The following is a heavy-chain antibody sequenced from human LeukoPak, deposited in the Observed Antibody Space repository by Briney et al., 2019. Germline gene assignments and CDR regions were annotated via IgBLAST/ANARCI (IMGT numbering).Heavy chain of an antibody. D-gene: IGHD3-22*01. CDR1: GGSISSGGYY. CDR3: ASEFYYDSSGYYSI. V-gene: IGHV4-31*03. J-gene: IGHJ4*02. Sequence: SKTLSLTCTVSGGSISSGGYYWNWIRQHPGRGLEWIEYVHNSGNTYYSPSLESRVTISVDSSKNQVSLRLFSVTAADTGIYYCASEFYYDSSGYYSIWGQGTLVTVSS. CDR2: VHNSGNT.